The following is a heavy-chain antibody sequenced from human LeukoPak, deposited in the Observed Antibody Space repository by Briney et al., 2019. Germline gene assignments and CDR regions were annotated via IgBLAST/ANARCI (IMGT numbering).Heavy chain of an antibody. J-gene: IGHJ4*02. V-gene: IGHV3-21*01. Sequence: VSSISSSSSYIYYADSVKGRFTISRDNAKNSLYLQMNSLRAEDTAVYYCARARQATVDFDYWGQGTLVTVSS. D-gene: IGHD4-23*01. CDR3: ARARQATVDFDY. CDR2: ISSSSSYI.